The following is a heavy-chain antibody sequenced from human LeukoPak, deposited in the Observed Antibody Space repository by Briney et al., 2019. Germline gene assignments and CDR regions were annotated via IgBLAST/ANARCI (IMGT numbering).Heavy chain of an antibody. V-gene: IGHV4-61*03. Sequence: SETLSLTCTVSGASVSSSTSYWSWIRQPPGKGLEWIGYIYYSGSTNYNPSLESRVAISMDTSRTHFSLRLRSVTAADTAVYYCARGGYSSDWSVWGQGTLVTVSS. CDR2: IYYSGST. CDR3: ARGGYSSDWSV. J-gene: IGHJ4*02. CDR1: GASVSSSTSY. D-gene: IGHD6-13*01.